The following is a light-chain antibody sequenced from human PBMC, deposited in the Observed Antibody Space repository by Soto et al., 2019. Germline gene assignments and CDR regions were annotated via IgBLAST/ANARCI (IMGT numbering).Light chain of an antibody. CDR1: LGVARY. V-gene: IGKV1-6*01. Sequence: AIQLTQSPSSLSASVGDRVTITCRASLGVARYLAWYQQKPGTAPKLLIYAASTLQSGVPSRFSGRGSGTDFTLTISSLQPEDFATYYCLQDYDYPRTFGQGTRLEIK. CDR2: AAS. CDR3: LQDYDYPRT. J-gene: IGKJ5*01.